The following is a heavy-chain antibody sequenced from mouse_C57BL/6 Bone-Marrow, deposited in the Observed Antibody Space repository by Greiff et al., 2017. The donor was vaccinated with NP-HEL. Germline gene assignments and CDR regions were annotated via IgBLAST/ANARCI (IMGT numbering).Heavy chain of an antibody. V-gene: IGHV5-9*01. Sequence: EVKLVESGGGLVKPGGSLKLSCAASGFTFSSYTMSWVRQTPEKRLEWVATISGGGGNTYYPDSVKGRFTISRDNAKNTLYLQMSSLRSEDTALYYCARHGVNWDWFAYWGQGTLVTVSA. CDR1: GFTFSSYT. J-gene: IGHJ3*01. CDR2: ISGGGGNT. CDR3: ARHGVNWDWFAY. D-gene: IGHD4-1*01.